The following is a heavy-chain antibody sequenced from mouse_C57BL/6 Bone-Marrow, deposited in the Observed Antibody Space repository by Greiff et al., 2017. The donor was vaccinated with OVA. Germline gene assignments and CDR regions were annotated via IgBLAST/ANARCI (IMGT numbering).Heavy chain of an antibody. D-gene: IGHD1-1*01. CDR2: ISYDGSN. V-gene: IGHV3-6*01. Sequence: LVESGPGLVKPSQSLSLTCSVTGYSITSGYYWNWIRQFPGNKLEWMGYISYDGSNNYNPSLKNRISITRDTSKNQFFLKLNSVTTEDTATYYCASNYYGSSYWYFDVWGTGTTVTVSS. CDR3: ASNYYGSSYWYFDV. CDR1: GYSITSGYY. J-gene: IGHJ1*03.